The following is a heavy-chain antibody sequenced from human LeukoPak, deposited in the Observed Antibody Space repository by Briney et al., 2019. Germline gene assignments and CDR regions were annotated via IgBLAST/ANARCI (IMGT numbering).Heavy chain of an antibody. V-gene: IGHV3-33*06. CDR2: IWYDGSNK. J-gene: IGHJ6*03. Sequence: GGSLRLSCAASGFTFSSYGMHWVRHAPGRGLEWVAVIWYDGSNKYYADSVKGRFTISRDNSKNTLYLQMNSLRAEDTAVYFCAKGNCGGDCYWSNYYYYMDVWGKGTTVTVSS. D-gene: IGHD2-21*02. CDR1: GFTFSSYG. CDR3: AKGNCGGDCYWSNYYYYMDV.